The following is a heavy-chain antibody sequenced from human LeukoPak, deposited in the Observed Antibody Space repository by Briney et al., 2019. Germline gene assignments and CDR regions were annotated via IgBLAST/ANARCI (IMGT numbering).Heavy chain of an antibody. CDR1: GFTFANYA. J-gene: IGHJ4*02. Sequence: GGSLRLSCAASGFTFANYAMTWVRQAPGKGLDWVSLISGSGSNTYYTDSVQGRFTISRDNSKNTLYLQMNSLRAEDTAVYYCAKDDSSIKIHYFDYWGQGTLATVSS. D-gene: IGHD6-13*01. CDR3: AKDDSSIKIHYFDY. CDR2: ISGSGSNT. V-gene: IGHV3-23*01.